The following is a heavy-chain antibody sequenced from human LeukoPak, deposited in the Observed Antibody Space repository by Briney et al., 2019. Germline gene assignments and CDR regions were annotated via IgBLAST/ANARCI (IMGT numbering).Heavy chain of an antibody. CDR1: GYTFTSYG. V-gene: IGHV1-69*13. CDR2: IIPIFGTA. D-gene: IGHD2-2*01. J-gene: IGHJ4*02. CDR3: ARLPSSTRPLGY. Sequence: GASVKVSCMASGYTFTSYGISWVRQAPGQGLEWMGGIIPIFGTANYAQKFQGRVTITADGSTSTAYMELSSLRSEDTAVYYCARLPSSTRPLGYWGQGTLVTVSS.